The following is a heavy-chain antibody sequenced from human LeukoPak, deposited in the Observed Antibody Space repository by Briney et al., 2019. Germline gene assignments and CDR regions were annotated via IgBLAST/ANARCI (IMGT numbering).Heavy chain of an antibody. J-gene: IGHJ4*02. V-gene: IGHV3-9*01. CDR3: AKDMRYNWNSFDY. D-gene: IGHD1-7*01. Sequence: SLRLSCAASGFTFSSYWMSWVRQAPGKGLEWVSGISWNSGSIGYADSVKGRFTISRDNAKNSLYLQMNSLRAEDTALYYCAKDMRYNWNSFDYWGQGTLVTVSS. CDR1: GFTFSSYW. CDR2: ISWNSGSI.